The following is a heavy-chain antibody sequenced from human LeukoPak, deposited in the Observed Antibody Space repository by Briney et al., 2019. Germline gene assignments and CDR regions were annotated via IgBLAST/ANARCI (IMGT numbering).Heavy chain of an antibody. J-gene: IGHJ3*02. V-gene: IGHV1-2*02. D-gene: IGHD1-26*01. Sequence: ASVKVSCKASGYTFTGYYMHWVRQAPGQGLEWMGWINPNSGGTNYAQKFQGRVTVTRDTSISTAYMELSRLRSDDTAVYYCARDPIVGVPVAFDIWGQGTMVTVSS. CDR3: ARDPIVGVPVAFDI. CDR2: INPNSGGT. CDR1: GYTFTGYY.